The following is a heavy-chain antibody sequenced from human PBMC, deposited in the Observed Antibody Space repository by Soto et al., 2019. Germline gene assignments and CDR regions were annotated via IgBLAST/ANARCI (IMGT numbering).Heavy chain of an antibody. CDR3: ARPHLPGYSWVFPH. D-gene: IGHD3-9*01. J-gene: IGHJ4*02. V-gene: IGHV3-11*01. CDR2: ISTSGNII. CDR1: GFSFSDYY. Sequence: PGGSLILSCAASGFSFSDYYMFWFRQAPGKGLEWVSYISTSGNIIYYADSVKGRFTISRDNAQNFLYLQMNSLRAEDTAVYFCARPHLPGYSWVFPHWGKGTLVTVSS.